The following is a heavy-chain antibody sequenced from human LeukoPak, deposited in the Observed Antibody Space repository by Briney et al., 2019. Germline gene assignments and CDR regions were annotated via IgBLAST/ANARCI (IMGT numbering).Heavy chain of an antibody. J-gene: IGHJ4*02. D-gene: IGHD3-22*01. CDR1: GFTFSSYG. CDR2: IWYDGSKE. V-gene: IGHV3-33*01. Sequence: GSSLRLSCAASGFTFSSYGMHWVRQAPGKGLEWVAVIWYDGSKEFYADSVKGRFTISRDNSKNTLYLQMDSLSAEDSAVYYCARRYASSPHYFDYWGQGTLVTVSS. CDR3: ARRYASSPHYFDY.